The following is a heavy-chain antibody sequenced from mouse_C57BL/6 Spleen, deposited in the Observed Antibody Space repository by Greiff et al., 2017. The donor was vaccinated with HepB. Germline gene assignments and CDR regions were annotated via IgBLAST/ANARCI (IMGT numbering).Heavy chain of an antibody. D-gene: IGHD2-2*01. CDR3: ARRWGLRWYFDV. Sequence: VQLQQPGAELVMPGASVKLSCKASGYTFTSYWMHWVKQRPGQGLEWIGEIDPSDSYTNYNQKFKGKSTLTVDKSSSTAYMQLSSLTSEDSAVYYCARRWGLRWYFDVWGTGTTVTVSS. CDR1: GYTFTSYW. CDR2: IDPSDSYT. J-gene: IGHJ1*03. V-gene: IGHV1-69*01.